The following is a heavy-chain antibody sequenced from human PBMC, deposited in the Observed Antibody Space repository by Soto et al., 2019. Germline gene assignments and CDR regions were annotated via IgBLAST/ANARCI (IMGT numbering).Heavy chain of an antibody. CDR2: ISYDGSNK. CDR3: ARDQGGTTLYYHGMDV. J-gene: IGHJ6*02. Sequence: QVQLVESGGGVVQPGRSLRLSCAASGFTFSSYAMHWVRQAPGKGLEWVALISYDGSNKYYADYVKGRFTISRDNSKNTLYLQMNRLRPEDTAVYHCARDQGGTTLYYHGMDVWGQGTTVTVYS. D-gene: IGHD1-7*01. CDR1: GFTFSSYA. V-gene: IGHV3-30-3*01.